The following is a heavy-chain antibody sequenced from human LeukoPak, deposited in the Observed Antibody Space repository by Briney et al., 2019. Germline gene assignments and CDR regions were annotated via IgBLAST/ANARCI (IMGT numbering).Heavy chain of an antibody. CDR3: ASPSSGQSFDI. CDR1: GFAVSHNY. V-gene: IGHV3-53*01. Sequence: PGGSLRLSCAASGFAVSHNYMNWVRRAPGKGLEWVSVMYSGGTTYYADSVKGRFSISRDKSKNTVFLQMSSLKAEDTAVYYCASPSSGQSFDIWGQGTTVTVSS. J-gene: IGHJ3*02. D-gene: IGHD3-22*01. CDR2: MYSGGTT.